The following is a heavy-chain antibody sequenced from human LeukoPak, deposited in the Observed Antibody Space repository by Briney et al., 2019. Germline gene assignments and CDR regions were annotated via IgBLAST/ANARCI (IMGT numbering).Heavy chain of an antibody. CDR3: ARVAEAAAFDY. Sequence: GGSLRLSCVGSGVIVRSNYMTWVRQAPGKGLEWVSILYHGGSTYYADSVKGRFSISRDNAKNSLFLQMNSLRAEDTAVYYCARVAEAAAFDYWGQGTLVTVSS. V-gene: IGHV3-66*01. D-gene: IGHD6-13*01. CDR1: GVIVRSNY. J-gene: IGHJ4*02. CDR2: LYHGGST.